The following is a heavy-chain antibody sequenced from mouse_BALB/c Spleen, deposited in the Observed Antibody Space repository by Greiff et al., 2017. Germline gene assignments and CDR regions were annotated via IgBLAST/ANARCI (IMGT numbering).Heavy chain of an antibody. V-gene: IGHV6-6*02. Sequence: EVKLMESGGGLVQPGGSMKLSCVASGFTFSNYWMNWVRQSPEKGLEWVAEIRLKSNNYATHYAESVKGRFTISRDDSKSSVYLQMNNLRAEDTGIYYCTRHYRYDVGNAMDYWGQGTSVTVSS. CDR2: IRLKSNNYAT. CDR1: GFTFSNYW. CDR3: TRHYRYDVGNAMDY. D-gene: IGHD2-14*01. J-gene: IGHJ4*01.